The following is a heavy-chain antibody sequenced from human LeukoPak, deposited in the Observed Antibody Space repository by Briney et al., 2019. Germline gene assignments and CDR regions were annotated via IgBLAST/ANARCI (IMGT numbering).Heavy chain of an antibody. D-gene: IGHD3-3*01. CDR3: ARARPRITIFGVVIDFGWFDP. CDR2: IYTSGST. J-gene: IGHJ5*02. CDR1: GGSISSGSYY. Sequence: ASETLSLTCTVSGGSISSGSYYWSWIRQPAGKGLEWIGRIYTSGSTNYNPSLKSRVTISVDTSKNQFSLKLSSVTAADTAVYYCARARPRITIFGVVIDFGWFDPWGQGTLVTVSS. V-gene: IGHV4-61*02.